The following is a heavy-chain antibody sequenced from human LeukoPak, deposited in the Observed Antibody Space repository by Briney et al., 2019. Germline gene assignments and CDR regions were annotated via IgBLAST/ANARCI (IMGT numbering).Heavy chain of an antibody. V-gene: IGHV4-34*01. CDR2: INHSGST. D-gene: IGHD1-26*01. Sequence: SETLSLTCAVYGGSFSGYYWSWIRQPPGKGLEWIGEINHSGSTNYNPSLKGRVTISVDTSKNQFSLKLSSVTAADTAVYYCARGPWRIVGAVGAGYWFDPWGQGTLVTVSS. J-gene: IGHJ5*02. CDR3: ARGPWRIVGAVGAGYWFDP. CDR1: GGSFSGYY.